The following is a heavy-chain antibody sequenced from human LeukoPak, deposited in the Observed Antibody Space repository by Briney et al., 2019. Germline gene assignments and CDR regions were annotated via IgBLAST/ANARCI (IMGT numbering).Heavy chain of an antibody. CDR1: GYTLTELS. J-gene: IGHJ4*02. Sequence: GASVKVSCKVSGYTLTELSMHWVRQAPGKGLEWMGGFDPEDGETIYAQKFQGRVTMTEGTSTDTAYMELSSLRSEDTAVYYCAREVSSHGNDYWGQGTLVTVSS. CDR2: FDPEDGET. V-gene: IGHV1-24*01. D-gene: IGHD6-6*01. CDR3: AREVSSHGNDY.